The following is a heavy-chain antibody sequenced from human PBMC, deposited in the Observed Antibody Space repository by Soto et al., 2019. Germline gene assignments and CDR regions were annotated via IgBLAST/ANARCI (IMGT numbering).Heavy chain of an antibody. Sequence: LSLTCAVSGGSISSGGYSWSWIRQPPGKGLEWIGYIYHSGSTYYNPSLKSRVTISVDRSKNQFSLKLSSVTAADTAVYYCARAFGGYYYVDWFDPWGQGTLVTVSS. D-gene: IGHD3-22*01. CDR1: GGSISSGGYS. CDR3: ARAFGGYYYVDWFDP. CDR2: IYHSGST. V-gene: IGHV4-30-2*01. J-gene: IGHJ5*02.